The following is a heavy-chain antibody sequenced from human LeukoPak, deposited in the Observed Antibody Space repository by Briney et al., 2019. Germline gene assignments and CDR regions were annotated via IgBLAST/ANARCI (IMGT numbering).Heavy chain of an antibody. CDR2: IYHSGST. J-gene: IGHJ4*02. CDR3: ARGGSDWNHFDY. V-gene: IGHV4-59*12. Sequence: SETLSLTCTVSGGSISSYYWSWIRQPPGKGLEWIGYIYHSGSTYYNPSLKSRVTISVDRSKNQFSLKLSSVTAADTAVYYCARGGSDWNHFDYWGQGTLVTVSS. D-gene: IGHD1-1*01. CDR1: GGSISSYY.